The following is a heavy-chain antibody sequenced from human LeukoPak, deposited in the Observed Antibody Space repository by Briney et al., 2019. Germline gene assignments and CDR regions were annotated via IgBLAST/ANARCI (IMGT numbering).Heavy chain of an antibody. D-gene: IGHD3-9*01. Sequence: PGGSLRLSCAASGFTFSIYAMSWFRQAPAKRLEWVSTIGGSGGSTYYADSVKGRFTISRDNAKNSLYLQMNSLRAEDTAVYYCKQKTAYDILTGYYLWGQGTLVTVSS. V-gene: IGHV3-23*01. CDR3: KQKTAYDILTGYYL. CDR1: GFTFSIYA. J-gene: IGHJ4*02. CDR2: IGGSGGST.